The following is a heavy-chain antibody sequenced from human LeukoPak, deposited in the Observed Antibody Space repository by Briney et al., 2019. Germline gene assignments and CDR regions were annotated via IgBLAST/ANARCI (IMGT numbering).Heavy chain of an antibody. D-gene: IGHD6-13*01. CDR1: GYTFTSYG. Sequence: ASVKASCKASGYTFTSYGISWVRQAPGQGLEWMGWISAYNGNTNYAQKLQGRVTMTTDTSTSTAYMELRSLRSDDTAVYYCASGSRSSFAYYFDYWGQGTLVTVSS. V-gene: IGHV1-18*01. J-gene: IGHJ4*02. CDR3: ASGSRSSFAYYFDY. CDR2: ISAYNGNT.